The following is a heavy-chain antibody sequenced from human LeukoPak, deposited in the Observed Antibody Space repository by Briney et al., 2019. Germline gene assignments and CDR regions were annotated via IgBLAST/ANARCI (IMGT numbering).Heavy chain of an antibody. CDR1: GYTFTGYY. CDR2: INPNSGGT. D-gene: IGHD3-3*01. Sequence: ASVKVSCKASGYTFTGYYMHWVRQAPGQGLEWMGWINPNSGGTNYAQKFQGRVTMTRDTSISTAYMELSRLRSDDTAVYYCAFSVERKYYDFWSWGQGTLVTASS. J-gene: IGHJ4*02. CDR3: AFSVERKYYDFWS. V-gene: IGHV1-2*02.